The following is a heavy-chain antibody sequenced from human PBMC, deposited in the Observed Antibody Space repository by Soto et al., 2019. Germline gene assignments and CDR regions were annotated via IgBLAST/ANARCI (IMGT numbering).Heavy chain of an antibody. CDR3: TRTPGFVIVPAAAGYYGMDV. J-gene: IGHJ6*02. D-gene: IGHD2-2*01. CDR1: GFTFGDYA. Sequence: GGSLRLSCTASGFTFGDYAMSWFRQAPGKGLEWVGFIRSKAYGGTTEYAASVKGRFTISRDDSKSIAYLQMNSLKTEDTAVYYCTRTPGFVIVPAAAGYYGMDVWGQGTTVTVSS. CDR2: IRSKAYGGTT. V-gene: IGHV3-49*03.